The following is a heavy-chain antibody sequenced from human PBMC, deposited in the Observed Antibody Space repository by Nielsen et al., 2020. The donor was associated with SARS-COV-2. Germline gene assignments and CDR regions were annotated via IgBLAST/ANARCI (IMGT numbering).Heavy chain of an antibody. V-gene: IGHV3-13*04. CDR1: GFTFSNYD. CDR2: IGAAGDT. CDR3: ARLPHGYNYGRYYYYGMDV. J-gene: IGHJ6*02. D-gene: IGHD5-18*01. Sequence: GSLRLSCAASGFTFSNYDMHWVRQATGQGLEWVSSIGAAGDTYYSGSVKGRFTISRQNANNSLYLQMNTLRAGDTAVYYCARLPHGYNYGRYYYYGMDVWGQGTTVTVSS.